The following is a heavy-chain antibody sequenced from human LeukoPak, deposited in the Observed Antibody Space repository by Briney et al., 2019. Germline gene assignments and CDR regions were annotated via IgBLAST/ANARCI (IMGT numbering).Heavy chain of an antibody. D-gene: IGHD3-3*01. V-gene: IGHV3-48*01. CDR1: GFTFSSYS. CDR2: ISSSSSTI. J-gene: IGHJ4*02. Sequence: GGSLRLSCAASGFTFSSYSMNWVRQAPGKGLEWVSYISSSSSTIYYADSVKGRFTISRDNAKNSLYLQMNSLRAEDTAVYYCARGRFLEWSYRPSYWGQRTLVTVSS. CDR3: ARGRFLEWSYRPSY.